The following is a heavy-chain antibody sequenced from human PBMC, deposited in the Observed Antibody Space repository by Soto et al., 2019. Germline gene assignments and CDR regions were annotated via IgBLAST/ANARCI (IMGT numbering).Heavy chain of an antibody. D-gene: IGHD1-1*01. V-gene: IGHV3-33*01. CDR2: IWYDGSNK. Sequence: QVQLVESGGGVVQPGRSLRLSCAASGFTFSSYGMHWVRQAPGKGLEWVAVIWYDGSNKYYADSVKGRFTISRDNSKNTLYLQMNSLRAEDTVVYYCARDEVTGTMGYYGMDVWGQGTTVTVSS. CDR1: GFTFSSYG. J-gene: IGHJ6*02. CDR3: ARDEVTGTMGYYGMDV.